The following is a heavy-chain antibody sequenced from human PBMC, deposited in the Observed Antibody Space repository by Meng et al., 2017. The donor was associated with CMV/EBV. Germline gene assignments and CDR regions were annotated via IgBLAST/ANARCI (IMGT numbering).Heavy chain of an antibody. Sequence: GGSLRLSCAASGFTFSSYEINWVRQAPGKGLEWISYISSSGSIIYYADSVKGRFTISRDNAKNSLYLQMNSLRAEDTALYYCAKDIKKADYYGSGFYGMDVWGQGTTVTVSS. D-gene: IGHD3-10*01. CDR1: GFTFSSYE. J-gene: IGHJ6*02. CDR3: AKDIKKADYYGSGFYGMDV. CDR2: ISSSGSII. V-gene: IGHV3-48*03.